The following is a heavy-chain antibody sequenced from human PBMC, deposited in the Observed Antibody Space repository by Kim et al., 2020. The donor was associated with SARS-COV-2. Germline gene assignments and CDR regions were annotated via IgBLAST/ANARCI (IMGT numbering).Heavy chain of an antibody. CDR3: AKTEDRRGYCSGGSCYVFVY. Sequence: SETLSLTCTVSGGSISSSSYYWGWIRQPPGKGLEWIGSIYYSGSTYYNPSLKSRVTISVDTSKNQFSLKLSSVTAADTAVYYCAKTEDRRGYCSGGSCYVFVYWGQGTLVTVSS. CDR2: IYYSGST. D-gene: IGHD2-15*01. J-gene: IGHJ4*02. CDR1: GGSISSSSYY. V-gene: IGHV4-39*01.